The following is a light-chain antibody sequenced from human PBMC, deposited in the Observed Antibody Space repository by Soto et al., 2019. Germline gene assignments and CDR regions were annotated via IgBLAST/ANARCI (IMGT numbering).Light chain of an antibody. Sequence: AIQMTQSPSSLSASVGDRVTITCRASQGIGNDLGWYQQKPGKAPKLLIYAASNLQSGVPSRFSGSGSGTDFTLTISSLQPEDFATYYCLQDDNYPLTFGGGTKVEIK. CDR2: AAS. J-gene: IGKJ4*01. CDR3: LQDDNYPLT. CDR1: QGIGND. V-gene: IGKV1-6*01.